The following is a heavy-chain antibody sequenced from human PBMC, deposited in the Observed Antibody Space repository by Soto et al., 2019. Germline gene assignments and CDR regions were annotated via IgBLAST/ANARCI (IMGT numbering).Heavy chain of an antibody. Sequence: SETLSLTCAVYGGSFSGYYWTWIRQPPGTGLEWIGEINHSGSTNYNPSLKSLVTISVDTSKNQFSLKLTSVTAADTAVYYCARDKITGLFDYWGQGTLVTVSS. CDR2: INHSGST. D-gene: IGHD2-8*02. CDR1: GGSFSGYY. V-gene: IGHV4-34*01. J-gene: IGHJ4*02. CDR3: ARDKITGLFDY.